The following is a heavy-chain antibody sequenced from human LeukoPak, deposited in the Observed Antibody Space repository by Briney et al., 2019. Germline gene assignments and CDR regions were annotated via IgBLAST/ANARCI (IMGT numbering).Heavy chain of an antibody. V-gene: IGHV3-23*01. CDR3: AKESTVTPGSVNWFDP. CDR2: ISGSGDNT. Sequence: GGSLRLSCAASGFTFSIYAMSWVRQAPGKGLEWVSTISGSGDNTYYAESVKGRFTISRDNSKNRLYLKMNSLRAEDTAVYYCAKESTVTPGSVNWFDPWGQGTLVTVSS. CDR1: GFTFSIYA. J-gene: IGHJ5*02. D-gene: IGHD4-17*01.